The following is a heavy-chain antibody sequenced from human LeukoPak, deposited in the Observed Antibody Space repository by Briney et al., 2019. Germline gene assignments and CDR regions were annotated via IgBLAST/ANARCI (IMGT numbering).Heavy chain of an antibody. CDR2: IYPGDSDT. CDR1: GYSFTSYW. D-gene: IGHD6-13*01. V-gene: IGHV5-51*01. J-gene: IGHJ5*01. CDR3: ARPAAPAGSLPGESSWFDS. Sequence: GESLKISCKASGYSFTSYWIAWVRQMPGNGLEWMGFIYPGDSDTRYSPSFEGQVTISADKSISTAYLHWSSLKASDSAMYYCARPAAPAGSLPGESSWFDSWGQGTLVTVSS.